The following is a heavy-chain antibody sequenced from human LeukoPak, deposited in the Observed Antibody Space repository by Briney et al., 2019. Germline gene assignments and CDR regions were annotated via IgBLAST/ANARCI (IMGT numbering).Heavy chain of an antibody. CDR3: AKDTSAWWYHRAYMDV. Sequence: GGSLRLSCAASGFTFSNYAMSWVRQAPGRGLEWVSAISGRGDKTYHADSVKGRFTISRDNSRNTMSLQVNSLRAEDTAVYYCAKDTSAWWYHRAYMDVWGKGTTVTVSS. CDR1: GFTFSNYA. D-gene: IGHD2-15*01. CDR2: ISGRGDKT. J-gene: IGHJ6*03. V-gene: IGHV3-23*01.